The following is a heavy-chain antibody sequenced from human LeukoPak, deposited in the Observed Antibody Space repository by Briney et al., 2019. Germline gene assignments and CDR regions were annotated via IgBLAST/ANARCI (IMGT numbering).Heavy chain of an antibody. CDR3: AKRQLGHIDY. CDR2: ISYDGSNK. CDR1: GFTFSNYG. Sequence: RGSLRLSCAASGFTFSNYGMHWVRQAPGKGLEWLAVISYDGSNKYYADSVKGRFTISRDNSKNTLYLQMNSLRAEDTAVYYCAKRQLGHIDYWGQGTLVIVSS. J-gene: IGHJ4*02. V-gene: IGHV3-30*18. D-gene: IGHD6-6*01.